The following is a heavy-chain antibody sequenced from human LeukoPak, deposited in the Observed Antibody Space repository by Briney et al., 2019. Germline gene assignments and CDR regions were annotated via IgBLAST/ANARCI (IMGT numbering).Heavy chain of an antibody. CDR3: TRPGIAAAGDY. V-gene: IGHV3-73*01. D-gene: IGHD6-13*01. CDR2: IRSKANSYAT. J-gene: IGHJ4*02. Sequence: GGSLRLSCAASGFTFSGSAMHRVRQASGKGLEWVGRIRSKANSYATAYAASVKGRFTISRDDSKNTAYLQMNSLKTEDTAVYYCTRPGIAAAGDYWGQGTLVTVSS. CDR1: GFTFSGSA.